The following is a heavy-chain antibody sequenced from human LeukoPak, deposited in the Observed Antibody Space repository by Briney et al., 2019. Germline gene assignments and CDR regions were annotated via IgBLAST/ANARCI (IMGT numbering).Heavy chain of an antibody. Sequence: SETLSLTCTVSGGSISSSSYYWGWIRQPPGKGLEWIRSIYYSGSTYYNPSLKSRVTISVDTSKNQFSLKLSSVTAADTAVYYCARLTAVAAAFDYWGQETLVTVSS. CDR3: ARLTAVAAAFDY. D-gene: IGHD6-19*01. CDR1: GGSISSSSYY. CDR2: IYYSGST. J-gene: IGHJ4*02. V-gene: IGHV4-39*01.